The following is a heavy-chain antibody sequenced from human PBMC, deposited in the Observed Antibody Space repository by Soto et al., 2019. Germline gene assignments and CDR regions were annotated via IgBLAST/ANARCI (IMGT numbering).Heavy chain of an antibody. CDR3: TRDAKYYDILTGYFVNDY. CDR1: GYTVSNFG. D-gene: IGHD3-9*01. Sequence: ASVKVSCKASGYTVSNFGISWLRQAPGQGLEWLGWISTDNGNTKYAQKFQGRVTMTADTAATTAYMELRSLRSDDTAVYYCTRDAKYYDILTGYFVNDYWGQGTLVTVSS. J-gene: IGHJ4*02. CDR2: ISTDNGNT. V-gene: IGHV1-18*01.